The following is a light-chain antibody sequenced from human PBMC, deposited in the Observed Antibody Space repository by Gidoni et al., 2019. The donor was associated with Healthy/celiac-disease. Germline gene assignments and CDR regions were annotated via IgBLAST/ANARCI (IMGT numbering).Light chain of an antibody. CDR1: QSVSSSH. CDR3: QHYGSPPLT. CDR2: GAS. J-gene: IGKJ4*01. Sequence: EIVLTQSPGTLSLSPGERATLPCRASQSVSSSHLAWYQQNPGQAPRLLTNGASSRATAIPDRCSGGGFGPAFTLPTRRLELEYFALYYCQHYGSPPLTFGGGTKVEI. V-gene: IGKV3-20*01.